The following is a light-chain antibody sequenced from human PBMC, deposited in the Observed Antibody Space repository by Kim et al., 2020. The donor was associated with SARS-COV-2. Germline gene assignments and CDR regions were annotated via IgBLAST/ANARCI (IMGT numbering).Light chain of an antibody. Sequence: GDRVTITCRASQSISTWLAWYQQKPGKTPNLLIYKASTLDTGVPSRFSGSGSGTEFTLTISSLQPDDFATYYCQQYDSYSATFGQGTKL. J-gene: IGKJ2*01. CDR3: QQYDSYSAT. CDR2: KAS. V-gene: IGKV1-5*03. CDR1: QSISTW.